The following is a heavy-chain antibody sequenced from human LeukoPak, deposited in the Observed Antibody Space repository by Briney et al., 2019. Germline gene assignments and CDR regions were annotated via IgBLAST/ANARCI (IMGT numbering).Heavy chain of an antibody. CDR2: IIPIFGTA. CDR1: GGTFSSYA. V-gene: IGHV1-69*05. Sequence: SVKVSCKASGGTFSSYAISGGRQAPGQGLEWMGRIIPIFGTANYAQKFQGRVTITTDESTSTAYMELSSLRSEDTAVYYCASITGARGNAWGRGTLVTVSS. D-gene: IGHD1-14*01. J-gene: IGHJ5*02. CDR3: ASITGARGNA.